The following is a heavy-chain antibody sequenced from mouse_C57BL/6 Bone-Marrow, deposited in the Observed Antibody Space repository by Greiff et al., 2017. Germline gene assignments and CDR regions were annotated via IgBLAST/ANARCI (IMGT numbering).Heavy chain of an antibody. J-gene: IGHJ4*01. Sequence: VQLKESGAELVKPGASVKMSCKASGYTFTSYWMHWVKQRPGQGLEWIGMIHPNSGSTNYNEKFKSKATLTVDKSSSTAYMQLSSLTSEDSAVYDWARSGRTGVSRDYWGQGTTVTVSS. V-gene: IGHV1-64*01. CDR3: ARSGRTGVSRDY. CDR1: GYTFTSYW. CDR2: IHPNSGST. D-gene: IGHD1-1*01.